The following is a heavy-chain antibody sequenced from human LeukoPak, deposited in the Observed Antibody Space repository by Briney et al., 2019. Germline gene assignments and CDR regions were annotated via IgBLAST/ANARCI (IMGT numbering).Heavy chain of an antibody. Sequence: GGSLRLSCTVSGFTFNNHWMSWVRQAPGKGLEWVANIKEDGGETSYLDSVKGRFAISRDNARNSLYLQMDNLRVEDTAVCYCARYNNGPSDYWGQGTLVTVSS. J-gene: IGHJ4*02. D-gene: IGHD2-8*01. CDR1: GFTFNNHW. CDR3: ARYNNGPSDY. V-gene: IGHV3-7*01. CDR2: IKEDGGET.